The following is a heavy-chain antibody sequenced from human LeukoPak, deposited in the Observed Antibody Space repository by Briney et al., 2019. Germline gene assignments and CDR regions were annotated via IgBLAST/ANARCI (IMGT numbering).Heavy chain of an antibody. CDR2: IYYTGTT. J-gene: IGHJ3*01. CDR3: ARRWVYDKRAFDA. Sequence: SETLSLTCTVSGGSISGTYYWSWIRQPPGKGLEWIGYIYYTGTTDSNPSLKSRVTISLDTSKNQFSLNLSSVTAAATAVYYCARRWVYDKRAFDAWGQGTMVTVSS. CDR1: GGSISGTYY. V-gene: IGHV4-59*08. D-gene: IGHD3-16*01.